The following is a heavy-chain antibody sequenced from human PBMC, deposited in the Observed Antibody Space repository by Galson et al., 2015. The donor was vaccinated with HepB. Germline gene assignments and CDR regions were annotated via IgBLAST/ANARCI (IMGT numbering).Heavy chain of an antibody. D-gene: IGHD3-10*01. CDR1: GFTFSSYS. CDR2: ISSSSSYI. J-gene: IGHJ5*02. V-gene: IGHV3-21*01. CDR3: ARDGDLWFGYNWFDP. Sequence: SLRLSCAASGFTFSSYSMNWVRQAPGKGLEWVSSISSSSSYIYYADSVKGRFTISRDNAKNSLYLQMNSLRAEDTAVYYCARDGDLWFGYNWFDPWGQGTLVTVSP.